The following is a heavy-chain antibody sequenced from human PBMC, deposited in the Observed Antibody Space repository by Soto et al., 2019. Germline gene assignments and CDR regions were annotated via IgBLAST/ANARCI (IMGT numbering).Heavy chain of an antibody. D-gene: IGHD3-3*01. CDR2: IYPRDSDT. CDR3: ARTGVADAFDI. CDR1: GFSFTSYW. J-gene: IGHJ3*02. Sequence: PGESLKISCTGSGFSFTSYWIGWVRQVPGKGLECMGIIYPRDSDTRYNPSFQGHVTISVDESINNAYLQWSSLKTSDTAMYYCARTGVADAFDIWGQGTMVTVSS. V-gene: IGHV5-51*01.